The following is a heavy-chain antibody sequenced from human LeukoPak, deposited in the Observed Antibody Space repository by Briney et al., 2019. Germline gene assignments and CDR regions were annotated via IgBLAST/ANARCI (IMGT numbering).Heavy chain of an antibody. CDR3: AKQLGYCSDGSCYFPY. CDR2: ISNNGGYT. J-gene: IGHJ4*02. D-gene: IGHD2-15*01. Sequence: GGSLRLSCSASGFTFSSSAMSWVRQDPGKGLEWVSAISNNGGYTYYADSVQGRFTISRDNSKSTLCLQMNSLRAEDTAVYYCAKQLGYCSDGSCYFPYWGQGTLVTVCS. CDR1: GFTFSSSA. V-gene: IGHV3-23*01.